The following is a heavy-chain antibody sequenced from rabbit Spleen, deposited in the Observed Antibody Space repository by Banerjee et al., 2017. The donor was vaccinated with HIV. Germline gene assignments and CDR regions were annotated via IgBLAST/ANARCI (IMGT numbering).Heavy chain of an antibody. J-gene: IGHJ4*01. D-gene: IGHD2-1*01. V-gene: IGHV1S45*01. CDR2: INMVTGKS. CDR3: AREKSGDQGYDL. CDR1: AFDFSSGGV. Sequence: QEQLVESGGGLVQPGGSLKLSCKASAFDFSSGGVSWVRQAPGKGLEWIACINMVTGKSVYATWAKGRFIMSRTSSTTVTLQMTSLTVADTATYFCAREKSGDQGYDLWGPGTLVTVS.